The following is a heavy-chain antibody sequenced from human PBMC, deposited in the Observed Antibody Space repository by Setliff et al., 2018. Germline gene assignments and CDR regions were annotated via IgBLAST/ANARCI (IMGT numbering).Heavy chain of an antibody. CDR1: GGSISSSNW. CDR3: ARDPLTTTVRHAFDI. V-gene: IGHV4-4*02. Sequence: SETLSLTCAVSGGSISSSNWWNWVRQPPGKGLEWIGEIYHSGSTNYNPSLKSRVTISVDTSKNQFSLKLSSVTAADTAVYYCARDPLTTTVRHAFDIWGQGTMVTVSS. J-gene: IGHJ3*02. CDR2: IYHSGST. D-gene: IGHD4-4*01.